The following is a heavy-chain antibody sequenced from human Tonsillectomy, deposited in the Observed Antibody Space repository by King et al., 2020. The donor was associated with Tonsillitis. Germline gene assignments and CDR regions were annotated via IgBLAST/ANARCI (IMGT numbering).Heavy chain of an antibody. V-gene: IGHV3-43*01. CDR1: GFTFDDYT. Sequence: QLVQSGGVVVQPGGSLRLSCAASGFTFDDYTMHWVRQAPGKGLEWVSLISWDGDSTYYADTVKGRFTISRDNSKNTLYLQMNSLRTEDTALYYCVKAPGSTSWVMDVWGQGTTVTVSS. D-gene: IGHD2-2*01. CDR3: VKAPGSTSWVMDV. J-gene: IGHJ6*02. CDR2: ISWDGDST.